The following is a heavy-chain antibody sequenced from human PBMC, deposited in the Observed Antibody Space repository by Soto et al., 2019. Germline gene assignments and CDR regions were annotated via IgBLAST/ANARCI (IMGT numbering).Heavy chain of an antibody. CDR1: GFTSSSYS. J-gene: IGHJ4*02. CDR3: ARDSPDSSSWYPVDY. Sequence: GGPLTLPCAPSGFTSSSYSINWVRQAQGKGLEWVSYISSSSSTIYYADSVKGRFTISRDNAKNSLYLQMNSLRAEDTAVYYCARDSPDSSSWYPVDYWGQGTLVTVSS. V-gene: IGHV3-48*01. CDR2: ISSSSSTI. D-gene: IGHD6-13*01.